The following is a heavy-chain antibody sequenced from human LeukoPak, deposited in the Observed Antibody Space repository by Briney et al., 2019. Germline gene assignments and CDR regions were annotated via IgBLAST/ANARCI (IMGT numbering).Heavy chain of an antibody. CDR1: GGSISSGSYY. Sequence: SETLSLTCTVSGGSISSGSYYWSWIRQPAGKGLEWIGRIYTSGSTNYNPSLKSRVTISVDTSKNQFSLKLSSVTAADTAVYYCARGEGYSSSWSSGYFDYWGQGTLVTVSS. J-gene: IGHJ4*02. D-gene: IGHD6-13*01. CDR3: ARGEGYSSSWSSGYFDY. V-gene: IGHV4-61*02. CDR2: IYTSGST.